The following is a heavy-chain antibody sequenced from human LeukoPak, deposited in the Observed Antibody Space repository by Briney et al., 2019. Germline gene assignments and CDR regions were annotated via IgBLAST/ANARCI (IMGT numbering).Heavy chain of an antibody. CDR1: GGSISSYY. Sequence: SETLSLTCTVSGGSISSYYWSWIRQTPGKGLEWIGYVYYSGSTNYNPSLKTRVTISVDSSKNQFSQNLSSVTAADTAVYYCARGKDGSGTYYNYFFDYWGQGTLVTVSS. CDR3: ARGKDGSGTYYNYFFDY. V-gene: IGHV4-59*01. CDR2: VYYSGST. D-gene: IGHD3-10*01. J-gene: IGHJ4*02.